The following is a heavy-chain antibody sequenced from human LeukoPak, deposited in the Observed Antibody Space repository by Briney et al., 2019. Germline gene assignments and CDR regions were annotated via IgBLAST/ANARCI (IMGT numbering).Heavy chain of an antibody. J-gene: IGHJ3*02. CDR1: GFTFSDYA. Sequence: GGSLRLSCTTSGFTFSDYAVSWVRQAPGKGLEWIGFIRNKANGGTTEYAASVKGRFTISRDDSKTIAHLQMSSLKTEDTAVYYCSRFYSSAWASGAFDIWGQGTMVTVSS. CDR2: IRNKANGGTT. CDR3: SRFYSSAWASGAFDI. V-gene: IGHV3-49*04. D-gene: IGHD3-22*01.